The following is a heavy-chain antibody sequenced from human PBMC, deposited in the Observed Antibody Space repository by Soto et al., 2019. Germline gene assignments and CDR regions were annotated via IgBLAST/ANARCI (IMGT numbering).Heavy chain of an antibody. CDR2: ISYDGSNE. CDR1: GITFSSYG. J-gene: IGHJ4*02. CDR3: AKDTYYHDSSGYDVFDH. D-gene: IGHD3-22*01. V-gene: IGHV3-30*18. Sequence: QVQLVESGGGGVQPGRSLRLSCTASGITFSSYGMHWVRQTPGMGLERVAHISYDGSNEHYIDSVKGRSTIARYNSKNTVYLQMNSLSTEDTALYYCAKDTYYHDSSGYDVFDHWGQGNLVTVAS.